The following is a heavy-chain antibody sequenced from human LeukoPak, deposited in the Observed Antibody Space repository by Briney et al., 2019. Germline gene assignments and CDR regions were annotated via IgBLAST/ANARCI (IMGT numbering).Heavy chain of an antibody. CDR2: IRYDGIAI. V-gene: IGHV3-30*02. Sequence: PGGSLRLSCAASGFTFSSFGMNWVRQAPGKGLEWVTFIRYDGIAIQYADSVKGRFTISRDNSKNALYLQMISLRPGDTAVYFCAKGTSGIIAGGHDYYMDVWGKGTTVTISS. D-gene: IGHD6-13*01. CDR3: AKGTSGIIAGGHDYYMDV. CDR1: GFTFSSFG. J-gene: IGHJ6*03.